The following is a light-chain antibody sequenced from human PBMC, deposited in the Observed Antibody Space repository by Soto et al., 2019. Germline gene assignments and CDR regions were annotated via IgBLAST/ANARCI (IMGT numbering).Light chain of an antibody. CDR3: KQSYTXPLT. J-gene: IGKJ4*01. Sequence: DIHMTQSPSSLSASVGDRVSITCRASQNIKKFLNWYQQRPGKAPSALIHATSTLQNGVSSRFSGSGYDTDFTLTITDLQPEDFATYFSKQSYTXPLTFGVGTKV. CDR2: ATS. V-gene: IGKV1-39*01. CDR1: QNIKKF.